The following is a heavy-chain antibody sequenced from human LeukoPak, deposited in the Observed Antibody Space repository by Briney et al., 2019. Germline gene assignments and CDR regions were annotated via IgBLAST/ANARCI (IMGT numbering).Heavy chain of an antibody. V-gene: IGHV5-51*01. J-gene: IGHJ4*02. CDR2: IYLGDSDT. D-gene: IGHD3-22*01. CDR3: VRLYDFDSSGYYSGDY. Sequence: GESLKISCKGSGYSFTTYWIGWVRQMPGKGLEWLGIIYLGDSDTRYSPSFQGHVTISADKSISTAYLQWSSLKASDTAMYYCVRLYDFDSSGYYSGDYWGQGTLVTVSS. CDR1: GYSFTTYW.